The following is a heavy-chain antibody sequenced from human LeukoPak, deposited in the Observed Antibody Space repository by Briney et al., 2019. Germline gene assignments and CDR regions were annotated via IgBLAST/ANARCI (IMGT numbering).Heavy chain of an antibody. D-gene: IGHD3-22*01. CDR3: ARLYYDSSGYYQICYFDY. Sequence: SETLSLTCTVSGGSISSSSYYWGWIRQPPGKGLEWIGSIYYSGSTYYNPSLKSRVTMSVDTSKNQFSLNLSSVTAADTAVYYCARLYYDSSGYYQICYFDYWGQGTLVTVSS. V-gene: IGHV4-39*01. CDR2: IYYSGST. CDR1: GGSISSSSYY. J-gene: IGHJ4*02.